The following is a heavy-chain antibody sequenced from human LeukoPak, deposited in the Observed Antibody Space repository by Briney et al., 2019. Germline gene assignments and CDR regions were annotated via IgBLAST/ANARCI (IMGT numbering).Heavy chain of an antibody. Sequence: GGSLRLSCAASGFTFSTYWMHWVRQAPGKGLVWVSRINPDDESTSYADSVKGRFTISRDNAKSTLYLQMNSLRAEDTAVYYCLTIVETTIDAFDIWGQGTMVTVSS. CDR2: INPDDEST. V-gene: IGHV3-74*01. D-gene: IGHD1-26*01. J-gene: IGHJ3*02. CDR3: LTIVETTIDAFDI. CDR1: GFTFSTYW.